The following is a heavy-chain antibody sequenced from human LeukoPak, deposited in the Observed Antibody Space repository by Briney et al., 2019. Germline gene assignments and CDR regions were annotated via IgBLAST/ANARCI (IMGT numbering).Heavy chain of an antibody. Sequence: SETRSLTCAVYGGSFSGYYWSWIRQPPGKGLEWIGEINHSGSTNYNPSLKSRVTISVDTSKNQFSLKLSSVIAADTAVYYCARGRRLYQYYYYYMDVWGKGTTVTVSS. V-gene: IGHV4-34*01. CDR3: ARGRRLYQYYYYYMDV. CDR1: GGSFSGYY. CDR2: INHSGST. D-gene: IGHD2-2*02. J-gene: IGHJ6*03.